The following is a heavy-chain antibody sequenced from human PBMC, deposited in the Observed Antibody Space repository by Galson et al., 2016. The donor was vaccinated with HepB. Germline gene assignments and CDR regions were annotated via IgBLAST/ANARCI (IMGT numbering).Heavy chain of an antibody. CDR2: IYYSGTT. V-gene: IGHV4-39*01. D-gene: IGHD6-19*01. CDR1: GGSISSSSYF. Sequence: SETLSLTCTVSGGSISSSSYFWAWIRQPPGKGLDWIGSIYYSGTTHYNPSLQSRVSISVDPSENQFSLRLTSVSAADTAMYSCARQDRAGLVNFWGQGTMVTVSS. CDR3: ARQDRAGLVNF. J-gene: IGHJ3*01.